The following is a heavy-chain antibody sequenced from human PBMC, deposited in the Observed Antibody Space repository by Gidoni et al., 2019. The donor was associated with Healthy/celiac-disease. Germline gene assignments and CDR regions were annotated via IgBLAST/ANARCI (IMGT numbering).Heavy chain of an antibody. V-gene: IGHV4-34*01. CDR2: INHSGST. D-gene: IGHD3-9*01. Sequence: QVQLQQWGAGLLKPSATLSLTCAVYGGSFSCYYWSWIRQPPGKGLEWIGEINHSGSTNYNPSLKSRVTISVDTSKNQFSLKLSSVTAADTAVYYCARGLVDEYYDILTGYYSWYFDLWGRGTLVTVSS. CDR3: ARGLVDEYYDILTGYYSWYFDL. J-gene: IGHJ2*01. CDR1: GGSFSCYY.